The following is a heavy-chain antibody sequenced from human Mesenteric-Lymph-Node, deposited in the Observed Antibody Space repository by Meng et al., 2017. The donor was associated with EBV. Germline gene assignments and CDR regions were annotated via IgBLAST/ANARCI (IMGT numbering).Heavy chain of an antibody. Sequence: VRVVESEEGLVQPGGALRLSCAASGFTFTTYWMHLVRQGPGKGLVWVSRVKSDGSSTTYADSVRGRFTISRDNAKNTVYLQMNSLGAEDTAVYYCAREGIYGSGWYFDYWGQGTLVTVSS. CDR3: AREGIYGSGWYFDY. V-gene: IGHV3-74*01. D-gene: IGHD3-10*01. CDR2: VKSDGSST. CDR1: GFTFTTYW. J-gene: IGHJ4*02.